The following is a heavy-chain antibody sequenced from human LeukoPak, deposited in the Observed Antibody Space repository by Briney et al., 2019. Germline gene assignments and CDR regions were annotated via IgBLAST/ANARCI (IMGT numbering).Heavy chain of an antibody. J-gene: IGHJ4*02. CDR2: IKEDGSEK. V-gene: IGHV3-7*04. CDR1: GFTFSNYR. CDR3: SRGLTVSDY. Sequence: PGGSLRHSCAASGFTFSNYRMSWLRQAPGKGREWVANIKEDGSEKYYVDSVKGRFTISRDNAKNSVYLQLNSLRVEDTAVYYCSRGLTVSDYWGQGTLVTVSS. D-gene: IGHD4-17*01.